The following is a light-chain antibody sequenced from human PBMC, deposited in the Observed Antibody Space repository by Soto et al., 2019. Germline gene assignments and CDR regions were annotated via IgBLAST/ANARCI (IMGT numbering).Light chain of an antibody. CDR3: QHGFSSPNT. J-gene: IGKJ3*01. CDR2: AAS. CDR1: QSIKNY. V-gene: IGKV1-39*01. Sequence: DIQLTQSPSFLSASVGDRVTITCRASQSIKNYLNWYQQKPGKAPKLLIYAASSLQSGVPSRFSGSGSGTHFTLTISSLQPEDFATYYCQHGFSSPNTFGPGTKVDIK.